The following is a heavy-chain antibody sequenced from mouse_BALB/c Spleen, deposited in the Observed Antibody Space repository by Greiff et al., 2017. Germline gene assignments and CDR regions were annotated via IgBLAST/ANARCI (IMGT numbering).Heavy chain of an antibody. Sequence: EVKLVESGGGLVQPGGSLKLSCAASGFTFSSYTMSWVRQTPEKRLEWVAYISNGGGSTYYPDTVKGRFTISRDNAKNTLYLQMSSLKSEYTAMYYCARQGYYYGSSPWFAYWGQGTLVTVSA. CDR2: ISNGGGST. CDR1: GFTFSSYT. J-gene: IGHJ3*01. V-gene: IGHV5-12-2*01. CDR3: ARQGYYYGSSPWFAY. D-gene: IGHD1-1*01.